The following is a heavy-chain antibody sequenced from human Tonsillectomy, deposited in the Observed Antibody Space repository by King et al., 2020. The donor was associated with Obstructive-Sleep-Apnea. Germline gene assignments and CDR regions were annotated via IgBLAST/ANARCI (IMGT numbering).Heavy chain of an antibody. Sequence: VQLVESGGGLVKPGGSLRLSCAASGFTFSNYSMNLVRQAPGKGLEWVSSISSSSSYIYYADSVKGRFTISRDNAKNSLYLQMNSLRAEDTAVYYCARYSGYDLYWFDPWGQGTLVTVSS. J-gene: IGHJ5*02. CDR1: GFTFSNYS. V-gene: IGHV3-21*01. D-gene: IGHD5-12*01. CDR2: ISSSSSYI. CDR3: ARYSGYDLYWFDP.